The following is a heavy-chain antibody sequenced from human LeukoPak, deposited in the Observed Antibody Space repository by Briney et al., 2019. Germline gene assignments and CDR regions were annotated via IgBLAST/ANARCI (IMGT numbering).Heavy chain of an antibody. D-gene: IGHD5-24*01. V-gene: IGHV1-2*02. J-gene: IGHJ6*02. Sequence: ASVKVSCKASGYTFTGYYMHWVRQAPGQGLEWMGWINPNSGGTNYAQKFQGRVTMTMDTSISTAYMELSRLRSDDTAVYYCARVRWDYYGMDVWGQGTTVTVSS. CDR3: ARVRWDYYGMDV. CDR1: GYTFTGYY. CDR2: INPNSGGT.